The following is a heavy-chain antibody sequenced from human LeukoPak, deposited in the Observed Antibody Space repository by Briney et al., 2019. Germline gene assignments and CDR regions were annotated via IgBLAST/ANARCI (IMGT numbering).Heavy chain of an antibody. Sequence: GASVKVSCKASGYTFTGYYMHWVRQAPGQGLEWMGWINPNSGGTNYAQKFQGRVTMTRDTSISTAYMELSRLRSDDTAVYYCARDLSNDSSGYLVLRFDYWGQGTLVTVSS. CDR2: INPNSGGT. J-gene: IGHJ4*02. CDR1: GYTFTGYY. D-gene: IGHD3-22*01. V-gene: IGHV1-2*02. CDR3: ARDLSNDSSGYLVLRFDY.